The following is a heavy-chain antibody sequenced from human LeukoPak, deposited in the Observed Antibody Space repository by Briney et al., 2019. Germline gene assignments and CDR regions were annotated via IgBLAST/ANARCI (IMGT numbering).Heavy chain of an antibody. J-gene: IGHJ4*02. V-gene: IGHV3-33*06. D-gene: IGHD4/OR15-4a*01. Sequence: GGSLRLSCAASGFTFSSYGMHWVRQAPGKGLEWVAVMWYDGSTKYYADSVKGRFTISRDNSKNTLYLQMDSLRAEDTAVYYCAKDGAASTYLDNWGPGTLVTVSS. CDR3: AKDGAASTYLDN. CDR1: GFTFSSYG. CDR2: MWYDGSTK.